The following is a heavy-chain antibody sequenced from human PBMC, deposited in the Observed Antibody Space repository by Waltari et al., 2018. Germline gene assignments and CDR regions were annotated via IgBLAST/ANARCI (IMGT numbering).Heavy chain of an antibody. J-gene: IGHJ6*02. D-gene: IGHD4-4*01. CDR2: IYACGST. V-gene: IGHV3-66*02. CDR3: ARGRNTNYVVYGMDV. CDR1: GFTVSDNY. Sequence: EVQLVESGGGLVQPGGSLRLSCAPSGFTVSDNYMSWVRQAPGKGLEWVSVIYACGSTSYADSVKGRFTISRDNSKSTLYLQMNSLRAEDTAVYYCARGRNTNYVVYGMDVWGQGTTVTVSS.